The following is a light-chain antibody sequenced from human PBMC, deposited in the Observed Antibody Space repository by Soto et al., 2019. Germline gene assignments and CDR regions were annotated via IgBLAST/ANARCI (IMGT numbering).Light chain of an antibody. CDR3: QSYNDWPFA. CDR1: ESLFGF. J-gene: IGKJ2*01. V-gene: IGKV3-15*01. Sequence: EIVLTQSPATLSVSPGDRVTLSCRASESLFGFLAWYQQKPGQAPRLPIYGVSTRATGIPARFSGGGSATDFTLTISSLQSEDSAVYFCQSYNDWPFASGLGTRLEI. CDR2: GVS.